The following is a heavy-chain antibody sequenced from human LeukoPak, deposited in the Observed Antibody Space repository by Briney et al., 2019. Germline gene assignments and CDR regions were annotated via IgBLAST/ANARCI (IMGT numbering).Heavy chain of an antibody. CDR3: ARQRHDSSGYYYEYFDY. J-gene: IGHJ4*02. CDR2: INHSGST. Sequence: SETLSLTCSVSGGSISSSSYYWGWIRQPPGKGLEWIGEINHSGSTNYNPSLKSRVTISVDTSKNQFSLKLSSVTAADTAVYYCARQRHDSSGYYYEYFDYWGQGTPVTVSS. V-gene: IGHV4-39*01. CDR1: GGSISSSSYY. D-gene: IGHD3-22*01.